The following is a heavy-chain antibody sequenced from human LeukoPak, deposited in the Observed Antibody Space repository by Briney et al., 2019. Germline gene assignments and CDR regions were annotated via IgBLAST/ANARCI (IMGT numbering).Heavy chain of an antibody. CDR2: VSHSGTT. V-gene: IGHV4-59*05. D-gene: IGHD3-22*01. J-gene: IGHJ4*02. CDR3: ARHIMIVVTEYHFDD. Sequence: GSLRLSCAASGFTFSSYEMSWVRQLPGKGLEWIGSVSHSGTTYYNPPLQSRVTVSVDTSKSQFSLELRSATAADSAVYYCARHIMIVVTEYHFDDWGQGTQVSVSS. CDR1: GFTFSSYE.